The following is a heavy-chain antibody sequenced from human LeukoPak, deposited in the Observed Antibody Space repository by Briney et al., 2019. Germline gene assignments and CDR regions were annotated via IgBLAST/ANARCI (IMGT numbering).Heavy chain of an antibody. D-gene: IGHD2-2*03. J-gene: IGHJ6*04. CDR2: ISSSSSYI. CDR3: ARDGYCSSTSCWAMYYYYGMDV. Sequence: GGSLRLSCAASGFTFSSYSMNWVRQAPGKGLEWVSSISSSSSYIYYADSVKGRFTISRDNAKNSLYLQMNSLRAEDTAVYYCARDGYCSSTSCWAMYYYYGMDVWGEGTTVTVSS. CDR1: GFTFSSYS. V-gene: IGHV3-21*01.